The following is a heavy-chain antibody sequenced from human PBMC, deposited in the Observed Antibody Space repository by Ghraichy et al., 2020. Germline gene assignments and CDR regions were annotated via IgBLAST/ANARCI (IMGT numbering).Heavy chain of an antibody. Sequence: GGSLRLSCEASGFTFSNYEMNWVRQAPGKGLEWVSYSSSSGSSIYYADSVQGRFTISRHNAKNSVYLQMNSLRAEDTAIYYCARALVRANAFDVWGQGTMVTVSS. CDR2: SSSSGSSI. CDR3: ARALVRANAFDV. V-gene: IGHV3-48*03. J-gene: IGHJ3*01. D-gene: IGHD6-6*01. CDR1: GFTFSNYE.